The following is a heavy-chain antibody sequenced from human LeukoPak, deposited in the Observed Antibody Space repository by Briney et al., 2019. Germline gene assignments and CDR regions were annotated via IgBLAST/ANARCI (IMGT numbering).Heavy chain of an antibody. CDR3: ARDRKRITMVRGRDYYYYMDV. J-gene: IGHJ6*03. CDR2: IYSGGST. Sequence: GGSLRLSCAASGFTVSSNYMSWVRQAPGKGLEWVSVIYSGGSTYYADSVKGRFTISRDNSKNTLYLQMNSLRAEDTAVYYCARDRKRITMVRGRDYYYYMDVWGKGTTVTVSS. V-gene: IGHV3-66*02. D-gene: IGHD3-10*01. CDR1: GFTVSSNY.